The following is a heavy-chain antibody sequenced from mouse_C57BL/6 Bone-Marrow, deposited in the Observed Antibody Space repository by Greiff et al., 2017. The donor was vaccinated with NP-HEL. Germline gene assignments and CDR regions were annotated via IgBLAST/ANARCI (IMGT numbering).Heavy chain of an antibody. Sequence: QVQLKQSGAELVMPGASVKLSCKASGYTFTSYWMHWVKQRPGQGLEWIGEIDPSDSYTNYNQKFKGKSTLTVDKSSSTAYVQLSSLTSEDSAVYYCARDYYGSSYVSHWYFDVWGTGTTVTVSS. CDR2: IDPSDSYT. D-gene: IGHD1-1*01. CDR3: ARDYYGSSYVSHWYFDV. V-gene: IGHV1-69*01. CDR1: GYTFTSYW. J-gene: IGHJ1*03.